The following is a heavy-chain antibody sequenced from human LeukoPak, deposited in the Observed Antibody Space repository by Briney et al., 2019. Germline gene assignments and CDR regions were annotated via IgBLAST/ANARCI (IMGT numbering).Heavy chain of an antibody. CDR3: ARDGGSYGAVGY. D-gene: IGHD4-17*01. CDR2: IYYSGST. V-gene: IGHV4-59*01. CDR1: GGSISSYY. J-gene: IGHJ4*02. Sequence: SETLSLTXTVSGGSISSYYWSWIRQTPGKGLEWIGYIYYSGSTNYNPSLKSRVTISVDTSKNQFSLKLSSVTAADTAVYYCARDGGSYGAVGYWGQGTLVTVSS.